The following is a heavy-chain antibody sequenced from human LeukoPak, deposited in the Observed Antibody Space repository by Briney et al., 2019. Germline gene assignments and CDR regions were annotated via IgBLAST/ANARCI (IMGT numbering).Heavy chain of an antibody. CDR2: IKSKIDGGTI. CDR3: VTEGYCSGGNCYSYDY. D-gene: IGHD2-15*01. J-gene: IGHJ4*02. V-gene: IGHV3-15*01. CDR1: GLTFSSAW. Sequence: PGGSPRLSCAVSGLTFSSAWMSWARQVPGKGLEWVGRIKSKIDGGTIDYAAPVKGRFIISRDDSKNTLYLQMNSLKTEDTGVYYCVTEGYCSGGNCYSYDYWGQGTLVTVSS.